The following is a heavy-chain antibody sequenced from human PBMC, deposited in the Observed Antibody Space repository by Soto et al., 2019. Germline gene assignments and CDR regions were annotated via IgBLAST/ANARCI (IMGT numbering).Heavy chain of an antibody. J-gene: IGHJ6*02. CDR1: GGSISSDVWS. D-gene: IGHD2-2*01. CDR3: ARLKGVLPPAAPSDSYFGMDV. V-gene: IGHV4-30-4*01. CDR2: MFRSGKT. Sequence: QVQLQESGPGLVKPSQTLSLTCTVSGGSISSDVWSWNWIRQSPGEGLEWIGNMFRSGKTYYNPSLKSRLAFSLDTSKNLFSLKLTSMTAADTAVYYCARLKGVLPPAAPSDSYFGMDVWGQGTTVTVSS.